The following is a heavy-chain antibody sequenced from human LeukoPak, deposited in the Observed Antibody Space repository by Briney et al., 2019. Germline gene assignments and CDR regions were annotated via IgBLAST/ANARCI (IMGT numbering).Heavy chain of an antibody. D-gene: IGHD6-13*01. J-gene: IGHJ4*02. CDR3: ARTGDSSSWYGNDY. CDR1: GFTVSSNY. CDR2: IYSGGST. Sequence: GGSQRLSCAASGFTVSSNYMSWVRQAPGKGLEWVSVIYSGGSTYYADSVKGRFTISRDNSKNTLYLQMNSLRAEDTAVYYCARTGDSSSWYGNDYWGQGTLVTVSS. V-gene: IGHV3-66*01.